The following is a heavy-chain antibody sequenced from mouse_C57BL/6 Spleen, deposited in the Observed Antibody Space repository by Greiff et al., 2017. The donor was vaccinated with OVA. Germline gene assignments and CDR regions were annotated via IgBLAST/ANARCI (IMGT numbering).Heavy chain of an antibody. D-gene: IGHD1-1*01. V-gene: IGHV5-17*01. CDR1: GFTFSDYG. J-gene: IGHJ4*01. CDR2: ISSGSSTI. Sequence: EVQGVESGGGLVKPGGSLKLSCAASGFTFSDYGMHWVRQAPEKGLEWVAYISSGSSTIYYADTVKGRFTISRDNAKNTLFLQMTSLRSEDTAMYYCARGGYYGSSYLYAMDYWGQGTSVTVSS. CDR3: ARGGYYGSSYLYAMDY.